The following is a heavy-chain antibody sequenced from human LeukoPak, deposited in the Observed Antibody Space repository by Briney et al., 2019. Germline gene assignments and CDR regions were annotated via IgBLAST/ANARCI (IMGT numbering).Heavy chain of an antibody. CDR1: GYTFTGYY. V-gene: IGHV1-2*02. J-gene: IGHJ4*02. CDR3: ARDKELEYYFDY. D-gene: IGHD1-26*01. Sequence: ASVKVSCKASGYTFTGYYMHWVRRAPGQGLEWMGWINPNSGATNYAQKFQGRVTMTRDTSISTAYMELSRLRSDDTAVYHCARDKELEYYFDYWGQGTLVTVSS. CDR2: INPNSGAT.